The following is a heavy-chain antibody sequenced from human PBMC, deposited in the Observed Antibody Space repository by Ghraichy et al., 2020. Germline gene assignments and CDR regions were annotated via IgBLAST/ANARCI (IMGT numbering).Heavy chain of an antibody. Sequence: SQTLSLTCAISGDSVSSNSAAWNWIRPSPSRGLEWLGRTYYRSKWYNDYAVSVKSRITINPDTSKNQFSLQLNSVTPEDTAVYYCARDGEWLAQGFDYWGQGTLVTVSS. CDR3: ARDGEWLAQGFDY. V-gene: IGHV6-1*01. CDR2: TYYRSKWYN. CDR1: GDSVSSNSAA. D-gene: IGHD6-19*01. J-gene: IGHJ4*02.